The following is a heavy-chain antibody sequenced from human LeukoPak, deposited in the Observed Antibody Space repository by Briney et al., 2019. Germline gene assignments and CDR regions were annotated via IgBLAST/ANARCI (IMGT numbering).Heavy chain of an antibody. V-gene: IGHV3-48*01. J-gene: IGHJ5*02. Sequence: GGSLRLSCAASGFTFSSYSMNWVGQAPGKGLEWVSYISSSSSTIYYADSVKGRFTISRDNAKNSLYLQMNSLRAEDTAVYYCARDRGWSSTSCYAKWFDPWGQGTLVTVSS. CDR1: GFTFSSYS. D-gene: IGHD2-2*01. CDR2: ISSSSSTI. CDR3: ARDRGWSSTSCYAKWFDP.